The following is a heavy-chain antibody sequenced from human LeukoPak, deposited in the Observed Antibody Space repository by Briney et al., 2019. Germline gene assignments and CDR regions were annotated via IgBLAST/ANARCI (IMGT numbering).Heavy chain of an antibody. D-gene: IGHD3-10*01. Sequence: SETLSLTCTVSGGSISSYYWSWIRQPAGKGLEWIGRIYTSGSTNYNPSLKSRVTMSVDTSKNQFSLKLSSVTAADTAVYYCARETPSYYYYGSGSPTPFDYWGQGTLVTASS. CDR2: IYTSGST. J-gene: IGHJ4*02. CDR1: GGSISSYY. V-gene: IGHV4-4*07. CDR3: ARETPSYYYYGSGSPTPFDY.